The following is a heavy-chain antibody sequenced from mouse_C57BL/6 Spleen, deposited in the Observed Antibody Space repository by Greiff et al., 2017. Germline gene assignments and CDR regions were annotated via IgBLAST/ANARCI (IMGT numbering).Heavy chain of an antibody. Sequence: VQLKESGGGLVKPGGSLKLSCAASGFTFSSYAMSWVRQTPEKRLEWVATISDGGSYTYYPDNVKGRFTISRDNAKNNLYLQMSHLKSEDTAMYYCARENYDYDSWFAYWGQGTLVTVSA. D-gene: IGHD2-4*01. J-gene: IGHJ3*01. CDR1: GFTFSSYA. V-gene: IGHV5-4*01. CDR2: ISDGGSYT. CDR3: ARENYDYDSWFAY.